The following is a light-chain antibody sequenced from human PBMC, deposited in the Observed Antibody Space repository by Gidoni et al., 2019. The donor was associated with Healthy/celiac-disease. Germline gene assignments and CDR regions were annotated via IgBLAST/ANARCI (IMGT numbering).Light chain of an antibody. CDR1: QSVSSY. Sequence: EIVLTQSPATMSLSPGESATLACRASQSVSSYLAWYQQKPGPAPRLLIYDASNRATGIPARFSGSGSGTDFTLTISSLEPEDCAVYYCQQRSNWPLTFGGGTKVEIK. CDR3: QQRSNWPLT. CDR2: DAS. J-gene: IGKJ4*01. V-gene: IGKV3-11*01.